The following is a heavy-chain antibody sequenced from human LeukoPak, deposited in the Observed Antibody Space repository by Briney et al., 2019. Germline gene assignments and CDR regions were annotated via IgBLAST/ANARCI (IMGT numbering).Heavy chain of an antibody. Sequence: GGSLRLSCAASGFTFSSYGMHWVRQAPGKGLEWVAVIWYDGSNKYYADSVKGRFTISRDNSKNTLYLQMNSLRAGDTAVYYCAKDLPMITFGGVIVNHFDYWGQGTLVTVSS. D-gene: IGHD3-16*02. J-gene: IGHJ4*02. CDR3: AKDLPMITFGGVIVNHFDY. CDR2: IWYDGSNK. CDR1: GFTFSSYG. V-gene: IGHV3-30*02.